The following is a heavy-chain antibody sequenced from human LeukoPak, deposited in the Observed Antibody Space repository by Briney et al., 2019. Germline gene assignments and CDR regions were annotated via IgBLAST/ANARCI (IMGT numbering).Heavy chain of an antibody. D-gene: IGHD6-13*01. CDR2: IYYSGST. J-gene: IGHJ6*03. CDR1: GGSISSYY. CDR3: AGGSSWYYYYYYMDV. V-gene: IGHV4-59*01. Sequence: SETLSLTCTVSGGSISSYYWSWIRQPPGKGLEWIGYIYYSGSTNYNPSLKSRVTISVDTSMNQFSLKLSSVTAADTAVYYCAGGSSWYYYYYYMDVWGKGTTVTVSS.